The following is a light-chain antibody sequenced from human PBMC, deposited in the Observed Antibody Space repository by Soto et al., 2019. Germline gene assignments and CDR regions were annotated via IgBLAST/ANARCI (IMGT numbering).Light chain of an antibody. CDR1: QTILYSSNNKNY. CDR3: QQYYSSPTWT. Sequence: DIVMTQSPDSLAVSLGERATIKCKSSQTILYSSNNKNYLAWYQQKPGQPPKLLIYWASTRESGVPDRFSGSGSETDFTHTISSLQAEDVAVYYCQQYYSSPTWTFGQGTKVEIK. CDR2: WAS. V-gene: IGKV4-1*01. J-gene: IGKJ1*01.